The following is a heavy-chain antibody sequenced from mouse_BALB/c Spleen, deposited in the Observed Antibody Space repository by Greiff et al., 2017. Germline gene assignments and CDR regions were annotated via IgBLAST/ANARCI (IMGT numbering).Heavy chain of an antibody. CDR1: GFTFSSFG. J-gene: IGHJ4*01. CDR3: ARSRNAMDY. CDR2: ISSGSSTL. V-gene: IGHV5-17*02. Sequence: VKLVESGGGLVQLGGSRKLPCAASGFTFSSFGMHWVRQAPEKGLEWVAYISSGSSTLYYADTVKGRFPISRDNPKNTLILQMTSLRSEDTSLYYCARSRNAMDYWGQGTSVTVSS.